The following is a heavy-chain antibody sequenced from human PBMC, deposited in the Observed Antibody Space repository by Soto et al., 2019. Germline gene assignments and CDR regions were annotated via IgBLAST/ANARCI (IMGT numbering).Heavy chain of an antibody. J-gene: IGHJ4*02. CDR1: GFTFSSFA. V-gene: IGHV3-23*01. CDR3: AKRREGGYYIFDY. Sequence: GGSLRLSCAASGFTFSSFAMSWVRQAPGKGLEWVPSISGSGESTYYADSVKGRLSISRDNSKNTLYLQMNSLRAEDTAVYYCAKRREGGYYIFDYWGQGTPVTVS. D-gene: IGHD3-10*01. CDR2: ISGSGEST.